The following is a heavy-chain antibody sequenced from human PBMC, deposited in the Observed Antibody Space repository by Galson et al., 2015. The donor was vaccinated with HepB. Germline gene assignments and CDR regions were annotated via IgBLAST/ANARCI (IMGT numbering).Heavy chain of an antibody. D-gene: IGHD3-10*01. J-gene: IGHJ5*02. Sequence: PALVKPTQTLTLTCTFSGFSLSTSGVGVGWIRQPPRKALEWLALIYWDDDKRYSPSLKSRLTITKDTSKNQVVLTMTNMDPVDTATYYCAHLPSYYASGSPFWFDPWGQGTLVTVSS. CDR3: AHLPSYYASGSPFWFDP. V-gene: IGHV2-5*02. CDR1: GFSLSTSGVG. CDR2: IYWDDDK.